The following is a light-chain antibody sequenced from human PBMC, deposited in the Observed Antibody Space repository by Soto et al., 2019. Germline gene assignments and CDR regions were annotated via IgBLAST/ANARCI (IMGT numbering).Light chain of an antibody. V-gene: IGKV4-1*01. Sequence: DIVMTQSPDSLAVSLGERATINCKSSQSLLYSSNSKNYLAWYQRKSGQPPKLLIYWASTRESGVPDRFSGSGSGKDFTLTISSLQADDVTVYYCQQYLSIPRTFGQGTKVAIK. CDR3: QQYLSIPRT. CDR2: WAS. CDR1: QSLLYSSNSKNY. J-gene: IGKJ1*01.